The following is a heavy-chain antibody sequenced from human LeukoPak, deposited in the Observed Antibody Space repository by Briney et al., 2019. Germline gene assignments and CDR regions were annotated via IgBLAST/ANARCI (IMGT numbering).Heavy chain of an antibody. D-gene: IGHD1-1*01. CDR2: ISCEGGMK. Sequence: TGGSLRLSCEASGFTFSIYAMHWIRQAPGKGLEWVAGISCEGGMKYYADSVKGRFAISRDNSKDTLYVQMNSLGTEDTAVYYCARATDLFDYWGQGTLVTVSS. CDR1: GFTFSIYA. CDR3: ARATDLFDY. V-gene: IGHV3-30*09. J-gene: IGHJ4*02.